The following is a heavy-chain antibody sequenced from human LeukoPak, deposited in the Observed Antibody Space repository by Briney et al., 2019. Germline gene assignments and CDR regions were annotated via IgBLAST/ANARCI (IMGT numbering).Heavy chain of an antibody. CDR1: SGSITSYY. V-gene: IGHV4-59*01. Sequence: SETLSLTCTVSSGSITSYYWSWIRQPPGKALEWIGFIHYSGSTNYNPSLKSRVTISVDTSKNQFSLKVSSVTAADTAVYYCARGVEVTSYYFDYWGQGTLVTVSS. CDR2: IHYSGST. D-gene: IGHD2-15*01. J-gene: IGHJ4*02. CDR3: ARGVEVTSYYFDY.